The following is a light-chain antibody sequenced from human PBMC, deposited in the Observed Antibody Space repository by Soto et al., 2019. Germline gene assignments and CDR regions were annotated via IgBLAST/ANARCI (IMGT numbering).Light chain of an antibody. CDR2: GAS. CDR1: QSVGTY. Sequence: EIVMTQSPATLSVSPGERATLSCRASQSVGTYLAWYQQKPGQAPRILIYGASTRAAGISPRFSGGGSGTEFPLTISSLRSEDFAFYHCQQYNAWPRTFGQGTKVGIK. CDR3: QQYNAWPRT. V-gene: IGKV3-15*01. J-gene: IGKJ1*01.